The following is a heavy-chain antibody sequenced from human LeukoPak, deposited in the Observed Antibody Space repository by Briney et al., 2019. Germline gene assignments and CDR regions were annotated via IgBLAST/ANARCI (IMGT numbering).Heavy chain of an antibody. D-gene: IGHD3-10*01. J-gene: IGHJ5*02. V-gene: IGHV4-4*07. CDR1: DTSINTYY. CDR3: AREGRITMVRGVAHKVFDP. CDR2: IYTTGTT. Sequence: SETLSLTCTVSDTSINTYYWSWIRQPAGKGLEWIGHIYTTGTTNYNPSLKSRVTMSIDTSKNQFSLNLRSVTAADTAVYYCAREGRITMVRGVAHKVFDPWGQGTLVTVSS.